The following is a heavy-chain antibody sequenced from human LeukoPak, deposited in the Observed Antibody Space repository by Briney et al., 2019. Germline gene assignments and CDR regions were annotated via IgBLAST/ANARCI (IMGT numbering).Heavy chain of an antibody. Sequence: SETLSLTCSVSDYSITSGYYWGWIRQPPGKGLEWIGSIYHSGSTFYNPSLKSRVTISVDTSKNQFSLKLSSVTAADTAVYYCASVSGPNDYWGQGTLVTVSS. CDR1: DYSITSGYY. J-gene: IGHJ4*02. CDR3: ASVSGPNDY. CDR2: IYHSGST. V-gene: IGHV4-38-2*02. D-gene: IGHD5/OR15-5a*01.